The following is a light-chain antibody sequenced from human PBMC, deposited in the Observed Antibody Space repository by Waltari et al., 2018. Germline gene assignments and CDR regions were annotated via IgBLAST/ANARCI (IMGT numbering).Light chain of an antibody. V-gene: IGKV1-33*01. J-gene: IGKJ2*01. CDR1: QDISNY. CDR2: DAS. Sequence: DIQMTQSPSSLSASVGDRVTITCQASQDISNYLNWYQQKPGKAPKVLIHDASNLETGVPSRFSGSGSGTDFTFTISSLQPEDIATYYCQQYDNLPYTFCQGTKLEIK. CDR3: QQYDNLPYT.